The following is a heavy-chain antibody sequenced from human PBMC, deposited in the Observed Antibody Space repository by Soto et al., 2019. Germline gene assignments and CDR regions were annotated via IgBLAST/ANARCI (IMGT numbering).Heavy chain of an antibody. CDR3: ATVMVLTRPFDP. Sequence: SGTLSLTCTVSGGSINSGDYYWSWIRQPPGKGLEWIGYIYYSGTTYYNPSLKRRITISVDTSKNQFSLKLTPVTAADPAVYYCATVMVLTRPFDPGGQETRVT. V-gene: IGHV4-30-4*01. CDR2: IYYSGTT. CDR1: GGSINSGDYY. J-gene: IGHJ5*02. D-gene: IGHD2-8*01.